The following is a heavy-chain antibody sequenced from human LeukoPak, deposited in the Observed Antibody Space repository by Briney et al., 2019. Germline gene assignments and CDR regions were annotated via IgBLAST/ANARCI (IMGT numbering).Heavy chain of an antibody. CDR1: GYTFTGYY. V-gene: IGHV1-2*02. Sequence: ASVKVSCKASGYTFTGYYMHWVRQAPGQGLEWMGWINPNSGGTNYAQKFQGRVTMTRDTSISTAYMELSRLRSDDTAVYYCARDARVGYSYYYYYMDVWGKGTTVTVSS. D-gene: IGHD5-24*01. CDR3: ARDARVGYSYYYYYMDV. J-gene: IGHJ6*03. CDR2: INPNSGGT.